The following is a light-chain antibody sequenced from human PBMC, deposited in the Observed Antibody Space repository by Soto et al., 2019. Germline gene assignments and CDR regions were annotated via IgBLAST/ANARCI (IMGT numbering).Light chain of an antibody. CDR2: DAS. J-gene: IGKJ5*01. V-gene: IGKV3-11*01. CDR3: QQRSNWPLT. CDR1: QSFSNY. Sequence: IVLPKSPAPLSLPQGERATPSSRASQSFSNYLAWYQQKPGQAPRLLIYDASRRATGIPARFSGSGSGTDFTLTISSLEPEDFAVYYCQQRSNWPLTFGQGTRLEIK.